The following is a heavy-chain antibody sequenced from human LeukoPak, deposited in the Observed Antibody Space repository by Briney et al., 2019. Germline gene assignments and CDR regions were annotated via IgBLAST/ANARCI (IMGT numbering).Heavy chain of an antibody. CDR2: IYYRGST. D-gene: IGHD1-14*01. V-gene: IGHV4-31*03. CDR3: ARVMIDRSLIDY. Sequence: SQTLSLTCTVSGGSISSGGYYWSWIRQHPGKGLEWIGYIYYRGSTYYNPSLKSRVTISVDTSKNQFSLKLSSVTAADTAVYYCARVMIDRSLIDYWGQGTLVTVSS. CDR1: GGSISSGGYY. J-gene: IGHJ4*02.